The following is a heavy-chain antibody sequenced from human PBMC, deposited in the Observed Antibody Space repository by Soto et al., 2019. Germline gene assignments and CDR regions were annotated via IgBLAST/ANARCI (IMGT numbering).Heavy chain of an antibody. J-gene: IGHJ6*02. CDR1: GYTFTSYG. D-gene: IGHD3-10*01. V-gene: IGHV1-18*04. Sequence: QVQLVQSGAEVKKPGASVKVSCKASGYTFTSYGISWVRQAPGQGLEWMGWISAYSGNTNYAQKLQGRVTMTTDTSTSTAYMELRSLRSDDTAVYYCAREDRGKWFGELPYYYGMDVWGQGTTVTVSS. CDR2: ISAYSGNT. CDR3: AREDRGKWFGELPYYYGMDV.